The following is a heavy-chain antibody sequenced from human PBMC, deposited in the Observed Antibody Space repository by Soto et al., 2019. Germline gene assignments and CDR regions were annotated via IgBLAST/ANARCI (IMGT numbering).Heavy chain of an antibody. CDR3: ARDSGSYSGWYVY. Sequence: QVQLVQSGAEVKKPGASVKVSCKASGYSFTTYGISWVRQAPGQGLEWMGWISAYNGNTNYAQKLQGRVTMTTDTSTSTASMELRSLRSDDTAMYYCARDSGSYSGWYVYWGQGTLVTVSS. J-gene: IGHJ4*02. V-gene: IGHV1-18*04. CDR1: GYSFTTYG. CDR2: ISAYNGNT. D-gene: IGHD6-19*01.